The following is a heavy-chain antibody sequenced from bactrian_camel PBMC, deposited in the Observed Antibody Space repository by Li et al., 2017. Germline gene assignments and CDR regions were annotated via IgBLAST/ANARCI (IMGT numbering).Heavy chain of an antibody. J-gene: IGHJ4*01. Sequence: HVQLVESGGGSVQAGGSLRLSCAASAYTSISSIKGWFRLLRMGWFRQAPGKERQGVAAIDSDGTTTYADAVEGRFTISKDNAKRILYLQMNRLQPEDTAMYYCAASVTCTDGRPTGLRVWGQGTQVTVS. CDR3: AASVTCTDGRPTGLRV. D-gene: IGHD8*01. CDR2: IDSDGTT. CDR1: AYTSISSIKG. V-gene: IGHV3S53*01.